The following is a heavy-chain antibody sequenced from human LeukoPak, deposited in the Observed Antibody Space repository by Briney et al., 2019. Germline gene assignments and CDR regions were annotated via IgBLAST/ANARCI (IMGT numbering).Heavy chain of an antibody. CDR3: AKDLPKEDYGDSEGTFDI. Sequence: GGSLRLSCAASGFIFSNYGMYWVRQAPRKGLEWVAVIWYDGSNKHYADSVKGRFTISRDNSKNTLYLQMNSLRAEDTAVYYCAKDLPKEDYGDSEGTFDIWGQGTMVTVSS. J-gene: IGHJ3*02. CDR1: GFIFSNYG. D-gene: IGHD4-17*01. CDR2: IWYDGSNK. V-gene: IGHV3-33*06.